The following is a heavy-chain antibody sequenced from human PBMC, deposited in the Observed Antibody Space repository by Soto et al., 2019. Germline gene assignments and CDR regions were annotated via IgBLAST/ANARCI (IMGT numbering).Heavy chain of an antibody. V-gene: IGHV1-69*06. CDR1: GGTFSSYA. CDR2: IIPIFGTA. Sequence: SVKVSCKASGGTFSSYAISWVRQAPGQGLEWMGGIIPIFGTANYAQKFQGRVTITADKSTSTAYMELSSLRSEDTAVYYCAIWYXSGSYYYGANYYYGMDVWGQGTTVTVSS. J-gene: IGHJ6*02. CDR3: AIWYXSGSYYYGANYYYGMDV. D-gene: IGHD3-10*01.